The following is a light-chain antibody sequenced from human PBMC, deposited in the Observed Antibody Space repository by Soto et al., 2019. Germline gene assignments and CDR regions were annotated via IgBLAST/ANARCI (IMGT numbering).Light chain of an antibody. Sequence: DIVMTPSPDSLVVSLGERATVNCKSSQSVLYSSHNKNYLAWFQLKPGQPPKLLIYWASTRESGVPDRFSGSGSGTDFTLSISSLQADDVAVYYCQQYYRSPWSFGQGTKVQIK. J-gene: IGKJ1*01. CDR2: WAS. V-gene: IGKV4-1*01. CDR3: QQYYRSPWS. CDR1: QSVLYSSHNKNY.